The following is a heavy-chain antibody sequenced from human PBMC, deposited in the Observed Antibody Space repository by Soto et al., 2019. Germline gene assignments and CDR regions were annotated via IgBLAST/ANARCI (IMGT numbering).Heavy chain of an antibody. CDR1: GGSFSGYY. V-gene: IGHV4-34*01. D-gene: IGHD4-17*01. J-gene: IGHJ4*02. CDR2: THHSGST. CDR3: ARQSMTTVPTWLFDS. Sequence: PSETLSLTCAVYGGSFSGYYWSWIRQPPGKGLEWIGETHHSGSTSYNPSLKSRVTISVDTSKNQFSLKLSSVTAADTAVYYCARQSMTTVPTWLFDSWGQGTLVTGSS.